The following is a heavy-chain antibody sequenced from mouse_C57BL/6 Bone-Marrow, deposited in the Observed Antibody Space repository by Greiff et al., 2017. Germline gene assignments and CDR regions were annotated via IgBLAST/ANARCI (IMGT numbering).Heavy chain of an antibody. J-gene: IGHJ4*01. Sequence: EVMLVESGGGLVKPGGSLKLSCAASGFTFSDYGMHWVRQAPEKGLEWVAYISSGSSTIYYADTVKGRFTISRDNAKNTLFLQMTSLRSEDTAMYYCASGYHYAMDYWGQGTSVTVSS. CDR1: GFTFSDYG. CDR3: ASGYHYAMDY. CDR2: ISSGSSTI. V-gene: IGHV5-17*01. D-gene: IGHD2-2*01.